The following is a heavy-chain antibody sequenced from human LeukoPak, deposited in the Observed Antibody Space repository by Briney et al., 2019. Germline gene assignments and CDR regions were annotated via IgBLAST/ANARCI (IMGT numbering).Heavy chain of an antibody. V-gene: IGHV4-4*07. D-gene: IGHD3-22*01. CDR3: ARDGTTGYYDSSGYYYYFDY. J-gene: IGHJ4*02. CDR1: GDSTSSYY. CDR2: IYTSGST. Sequence: PSETLSLTCTVSGDSTSSYYWSWIRQPAGKGLEWIGRIYTSGSTNYNPSLKSRVTMSVDTSKNQFSLKLSSVTAADTAVYYCARDGTTGYYDSSGYYYYFDYWGQGTLVTVSS.